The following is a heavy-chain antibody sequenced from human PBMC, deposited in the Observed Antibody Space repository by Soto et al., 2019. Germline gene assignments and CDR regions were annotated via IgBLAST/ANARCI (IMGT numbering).Heavy chain of an antibody. J-gene: IGHJ6*02. V-gene: IGHV1-8*01. CDR1: GYTFTSYD. Sequence: ASVKVSCKASGYTFTSYDINWVRQATGQGLEWMGWMNPNSGNTGYAQKFQGRVTMTRNTSISTAYMELSSLRSEDTAVYYCAGGSCDSSGGYLPSYYYGMYVWGQ. CDR3: AGGSCDSSGGYLPSYYYGMYV. CDR2: MNPNSGNT. D-gene: IGHD3-22*01.